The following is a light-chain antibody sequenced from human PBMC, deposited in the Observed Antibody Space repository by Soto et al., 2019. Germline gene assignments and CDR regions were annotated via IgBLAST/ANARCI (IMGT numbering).Light chain of an antibody. Sequence: IGLTQSPGTRSLSPGQRTTLSCRASQSVSSSYLAWYQQKPGQAPRLLIYGASSRATGIPDRFSGSGSGTDFTLTISRLEPEDFAVYYCQQYGSSPRTFGQGTRLEI. CDR3: QQYGSSPRT. CDR2: GAS. CDR1: QSVSSSY. J-gene: IGKJ5*01. V-gene: IGKV3-20*01.